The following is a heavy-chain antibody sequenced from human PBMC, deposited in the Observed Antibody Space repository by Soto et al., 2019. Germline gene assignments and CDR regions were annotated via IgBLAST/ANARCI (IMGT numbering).Heavy chain of an antibody. D-gene: IGHD3-22*01. CDR1: GFTFSSYG. Sequence: GGSLRLSCAASGFTFSSYGMHWVRQAPGKGLEWVAVIWYDGSNKYYADSVKGRFTISRDNSKNTLYLQMNSLRAEDTAVYYCAREQGTYYYHSSGYNGKLYYYYYGLAAWAQRTTVPVSS. V-gene: IGHV3-33*01. CDR2: IWYDGSNK. J-gene: IGHJ6*02. CDR3: AREQGTYYYHSSGYNGKLYYYYYGLAA.